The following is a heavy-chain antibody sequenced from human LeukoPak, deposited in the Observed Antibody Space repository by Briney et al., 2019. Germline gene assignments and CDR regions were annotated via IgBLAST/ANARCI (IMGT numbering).Heavy chain of an antibody. CDR2: INPSGGST. D-gene: IGHD3-22*01. CDR1: GYTFTSYY. V-gene: IGHV1-46*01. Sequence: ASVKVSCKASGYTFTSYYMHWVRQAPGQGLEWMGIINPSGGSTVYAQKFQGRVTMTRDTSTGTVYMELSSLRSADTAVYYCARESSGYYYAIDYWGQGTLVTVSS. CDR3: ARESSGYYYAIDY. J-gene: IGHJ4*02.